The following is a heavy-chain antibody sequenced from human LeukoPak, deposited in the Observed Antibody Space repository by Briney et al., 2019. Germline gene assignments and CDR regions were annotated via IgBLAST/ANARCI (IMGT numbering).Heavy chain of an antibody. CDR3: ARVMSGLGSYYMAAFDN. CDR2: IDPSGGST. Sequence: ASVKVSCKASGFTFTNYYMHWVRLAPGQGLEWMGIIDPSGGSTIYAQRFQGRVTMTTDTSTSTAYMELRSLRSDDTAVYYCARVMSGLGSYYMAAFDNWGQGTLVTVSS. CDR1: GFTFTNYY. V-gene: IGHV1-46*01. D-gene: IGHD3-10*01. J-gene: IGHJ4*02.